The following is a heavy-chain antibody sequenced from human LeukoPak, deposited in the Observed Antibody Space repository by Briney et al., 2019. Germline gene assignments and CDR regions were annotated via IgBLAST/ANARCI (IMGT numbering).Heavy chain of an antibody. CDR1: GFTFTGSA. V-gene: IGHV3-53*01. D-gene: IGHD6-19*01. CDR2: IYSGGST. Sequence: GGSLRLSCAASGFTFTGSAMHWVRQAPGKGLEWVSVIYSGGSTYYADSVKGRLTISRDNSKNTLYLQMNSLRAEDTAVYYCVRAVAGTFDYWGQGTLVTVSS. J-gene: IGHJ4*02. CDR3: VRAVAGTFDY.